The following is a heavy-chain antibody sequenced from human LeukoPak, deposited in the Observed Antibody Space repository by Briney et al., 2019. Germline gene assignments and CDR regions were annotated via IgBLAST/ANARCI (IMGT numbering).Heavy chain of an antibody. J-gene: IGHJ6*02. Sequence: ETLSLTCTVSGGSISSYYWSWIRQPPGKGLEWIGYIYYSGSTNYNPSLKSRVTISVDTSKNQFSLKLSSVTAADTAVYYCARVGGSNYYYYGMDVWGQGTTVTVSS. CDR1: GGSISSYY. D-gene: IGHD3-10*01. V-gene: IGHV4-59*01. CDR2: IYYSGST. CDR3: ARVGGSNYYYYGMDV.